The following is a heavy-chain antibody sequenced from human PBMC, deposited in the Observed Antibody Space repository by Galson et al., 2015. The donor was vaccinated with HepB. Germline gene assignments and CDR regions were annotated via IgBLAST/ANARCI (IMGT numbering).Heavy chain of an antibody. Sequence: SLRLSCAGGFPLSDYYMSWVRQAPGKGLEWVSYISRSDSNTDYADSVKGRFTISRDNAKNSLYLQMNSLRAEDTAVYYCARSLEGSGRYYHEIFDFWGQGTLVTVSS. D-gene: IGHD3-10*01. CDR2: ISRSDSNT. J-gene: IGHJ4*02. CDR1: GFPLSDYY. CDR3: ARSLEGSGRYYHEIFDF. V-gene: IGHV3-11*01.